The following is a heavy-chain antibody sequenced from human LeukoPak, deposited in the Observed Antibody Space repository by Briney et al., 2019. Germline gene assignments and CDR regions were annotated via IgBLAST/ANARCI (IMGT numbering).Heavy chain of an antibody. CDR3: ARGSHGSGGNYFVD. J-gene: IGHJ4*02. Sequence: QPGGSLRLSCAASGFRFSDDQMHWVRQAPGKGLQWVALISYDGANEAYTDSVKGRFTISRDNSKNMVYLQMSSLRFEDTAVYYCARGSHGSGGNYFVDWGQGALITVSS. CDR2: ISYDGANE. CDR1: GFRFSDDQ. D-gene: IGHD3-10*01. V-gene: IGHV3-30*10.